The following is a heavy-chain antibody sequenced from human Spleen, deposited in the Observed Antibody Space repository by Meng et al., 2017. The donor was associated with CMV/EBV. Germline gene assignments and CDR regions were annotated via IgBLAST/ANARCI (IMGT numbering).Heavy chain of an antibody. CDR2: IFPSDSDT. D-gene: IGHD5-18*01. J-gene: IGHJ4*02. Sequence: GESLKISCKASGYSFTTYWIAWVRQMPGKGLEWMGNIFPSDSDTTYNPSFKGQVTMSADKSTGTAYLQWSSLKASDTAVYYCARQVDLAMFYDYWGQGTLVTVSS. CDR3: ARQVDLAMFYDY. CDR1: GYSFTTYW. V-gene: IGHV5-51*01.